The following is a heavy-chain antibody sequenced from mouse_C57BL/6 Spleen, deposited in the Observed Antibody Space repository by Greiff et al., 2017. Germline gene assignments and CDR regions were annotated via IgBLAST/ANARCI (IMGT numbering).Heavy chain of an antibody. D-gene: IGHD2-3*01. V-gene: IGHV1-26*01. J-gene: IGHJ1*03. CDR3: ARDDGYYV. CDR1: GYTFTDYY. Sequence: VQLQQSGPELVKPGASVKISCKASGYTFTDYYMNWVKQSHGKSLEWIGDINPNNGGTSYNQKFKGKATLTVDKSSSTAYMELRSLTSEDSAVYYCARDDGYYVWGTGTTVTVSS. CDR2: INPNNGGT.